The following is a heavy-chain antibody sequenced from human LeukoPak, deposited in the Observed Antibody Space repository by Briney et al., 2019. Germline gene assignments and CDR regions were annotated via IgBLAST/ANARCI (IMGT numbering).Heavy chain of an antibody. CDR3: AKDEYGYSGYEGAFDI. J-gene: IGHJ3*02. V-gene: IGHV3-30*02. D-gene: IGHD5-12*01. CDR1: GFTFSSYG. CDR2: IRYDGSNK. Sequence: PEGSLRLSCAASGFTFSSYGMHWVRQAPGKGLEWVAFIRYDGSNKYYADSVKGRFTISRDNSKNTLYLQMNSLRAEDTAVYYCAKDEYGYSGYEGAFDIWGQGTMVTVSS.